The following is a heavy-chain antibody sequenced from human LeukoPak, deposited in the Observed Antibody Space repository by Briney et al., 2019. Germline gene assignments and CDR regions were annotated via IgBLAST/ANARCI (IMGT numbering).Heavy chain of an antibody. CDR1: GFTFSSHG. CDR3: AKTVEMATITSAFDI. J-gene: IGHJ3*02. V-gene: IGHV3-23*01. D-gene: IGHD5-24*01. Sequence: GGSLRLSCAASGFTFSSHGMSWVRQAPGKGLEWVSAISGSGGSTYYADSVKGRFTISRDNSKNTLYLQMNSLRAEDTAVYYCAKTVEMATITSAFDIWGQGTMVTVSS. CDR2: ISGSGGST.